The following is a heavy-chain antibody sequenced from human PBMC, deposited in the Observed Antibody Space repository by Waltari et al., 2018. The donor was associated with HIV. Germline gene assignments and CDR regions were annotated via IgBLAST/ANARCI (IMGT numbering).Heavy chain of an antibody. Sequence: QVQLVQSGAEVKKSGSSVRVSCKVSGGTFSRYAITWVRQAPRQGLEWMGGIIPAFGTANYAERFQGRVTITADEYTSTAYMDLSSLRSEDTAVYFCARDHRGNKLLYGMDVWGQGTTVTV. V-gene: IGHV1-69*01. CDR2: IIPAFGTA. J-gene: IGHJ6*02. CDR1: GGTFSRYA. CDR3: ARDHRGNKLLYGMDV.